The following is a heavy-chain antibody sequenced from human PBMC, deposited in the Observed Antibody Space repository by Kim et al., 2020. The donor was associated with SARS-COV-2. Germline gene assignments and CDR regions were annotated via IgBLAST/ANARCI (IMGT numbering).Heavy chain of an antibody. D-gene: IGHD5-18*01. V-gene: IGHV4-39*01. Sequence: SETLSLTCTVSGGSTSSSSYYWGWIRQPPGKGLEWIWRIYYSGSTHYNPSLKSRGTISVETSKNQFSLKLRSVTAADTAVYYCARHRGGTVMAVYYYYGMDVWGQGTTVTVSS. CDR3: ARHRGGTVMAVYYYYGMDV. J-gene: IGHJ6*02. CDR1: GGSTSSSSYY. CDR2: IYYSGST.